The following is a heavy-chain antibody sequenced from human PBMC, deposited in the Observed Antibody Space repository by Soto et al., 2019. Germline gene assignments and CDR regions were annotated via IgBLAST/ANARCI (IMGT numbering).Heavy chain of an antibody. CDR2: IIPLFPKR. CDR1: GGTFCDYG. J-gene: IGHJ6*02. CDR3: ARDPHSSGWQSMYYYGLDV. D-gene: IGHD6-19*01. Sequence: SVKVSCKVSGGTFCDYGYTWLRQAPGQGLEWMGGIIPLFPKRDYAQKFQGRLTIIADESTSTTFLELSSLRSEDTAVYYCARDPHSSGWQSMYYYGLDVWGQGATVTVSS. V-gene: IGHV1-69*13.